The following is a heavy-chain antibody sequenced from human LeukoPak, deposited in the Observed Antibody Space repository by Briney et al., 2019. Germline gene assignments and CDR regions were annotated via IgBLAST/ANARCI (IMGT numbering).Heavy chain of an antibody. Sequence: PGGSLRLSCAASGFTFSSYEMNWVRQAPGKGLEWVSYISSVGGTIYYADSVKGRFTISRDNAKNSVYLQLNSLRAEDTAVYYCARKGRGWYFTYWGQGTLVTVSS. J-gene: IGHJ1*01. CDR1: GFTFSSYE. V-gene: IGHV3-48*03. D-gene: IGHD6-19*01. CDR3: ARKGRGWYFTY. CDR2: ISSVGGTI.